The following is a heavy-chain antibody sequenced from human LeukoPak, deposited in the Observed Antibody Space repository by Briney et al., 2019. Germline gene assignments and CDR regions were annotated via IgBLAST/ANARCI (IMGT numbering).Heavy chain of an antibody. J-gene: IGHJ6*03. D-gene: IGHD3-10*01. CDR3: ARAHQFGYYYYYMDV. V-gene: IGHV1-69*13. Sequence: ASVKVSCKASGGTFSSYAISWVRQAPGQGLEWMGGIIPIFGTANYAQKFQGRVTITADESTSTAYMELGSLRSEDTAVYYCARAHQFGYYYYYMDVWGKRTTVTVSS. CDR1: GGTFSSYA. CDR2: IIPIFGTA.